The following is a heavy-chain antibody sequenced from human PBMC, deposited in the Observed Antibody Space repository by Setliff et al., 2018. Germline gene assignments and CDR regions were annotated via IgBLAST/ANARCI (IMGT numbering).Heavy chain of an antibody. CDR2: IYWDDDK. CDR3: ARTPSGLLNFDY. D-gene: IGHD2-15*01. V-gene: IGHV2-5*02. CDR1: GFSLSTSGVG. Sequence: SGPTLVNPTQTLTLTCTFSGFSLSTSGVGVGWIRQPPGKALEWLALIYWDDDKRYSPSLKSRLTISKDTSKNQVVLTMTNMDPVDTATYYCARTPSGLLNFDYWGQGTLVTVSS. J-gene: IGHJ4*02.